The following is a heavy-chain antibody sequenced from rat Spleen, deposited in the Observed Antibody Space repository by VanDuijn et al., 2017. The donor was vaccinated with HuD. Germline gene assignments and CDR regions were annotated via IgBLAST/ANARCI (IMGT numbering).Heavy chain of an antibody. J-gene: IGHJ3*01. CDR2: ISSGGDNT. D-gene: IGHD1-11*01. CDR1: GFTFSDYD. Sequence: EVQLVESGGGLVQPGRSLKLSCTASGFTFSDYDMAWVRQAPTKGLEWIASISSGGDNTYYRDSVKGRFTISRDDAKSTQCLQMYSLRSEDTATYYCARHGGLRNWFAYWGQGTLVTVSS. CDR3: ARHGGLRNWFAY. V-gene: IGHV5S13*01.